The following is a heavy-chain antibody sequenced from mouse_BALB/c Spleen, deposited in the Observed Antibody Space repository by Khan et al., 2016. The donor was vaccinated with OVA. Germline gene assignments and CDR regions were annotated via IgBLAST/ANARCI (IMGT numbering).Heavy chain of an antibody. D-gene: IGHD4-1*01. CDR2: IDPANDNS. J-gene: IGHJ2*01. V-gene: IGHV14-3*02. CDR1: GFNIKDTH. CDR3: APAGTGDYFDY. Sequence: VQLKQSGAELVKPGASVKLSCTASGFNIKDTHMHWVKQRPEQGLEWIGRIDPANDNSKYDPRFQGKATITADTSSNTAYVHLSSLTSEDTAVYYCAPAGTGDYFDYWGQGTTLTVSS.